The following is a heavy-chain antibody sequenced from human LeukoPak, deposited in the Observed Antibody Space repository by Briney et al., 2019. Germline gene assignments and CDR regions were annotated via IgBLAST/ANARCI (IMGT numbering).Heavy chain of an antibody. J-gene: IGHJ4*02. Sequence: GESLKISCEGSGYNFTSGWIAWVRQMPGKGLEWMGIIYPGDSDSRYSPSFEGQVTISADKSINTAYLRWSSLKASDTAMYYCARMTSDWYLDYWGQGTLVAVSS. CDR1: GYNFTSGW. CDR3: ARMTSDWYLDY. V-gene: IGHV5-51*01. CDR2: IYPGDSDS. D-gene: IGHD6-19*01.